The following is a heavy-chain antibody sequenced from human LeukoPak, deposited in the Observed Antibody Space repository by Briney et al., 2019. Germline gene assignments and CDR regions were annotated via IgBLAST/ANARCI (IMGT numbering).Heavy chain of an antibody. J-gene: IGHJ4*02. V-gene: IGHV3-21*06. CDR3: AREGPYLGAAVAGTAALDS. D-gene: IGHD6-19*01. CDR2: ISSSSSYI. CDR1: GFTFSNYS. Sequence: GGSLRLSCAASGFTFSNYSMNWVRQAPGKGLEWVSSISSSSSYIYYADSVKGRFTISRDNAKNSLYLQMNSLRAEDTAVYYCAREGPYLGAAVAGTAALDSWGQGTLVTVSS.